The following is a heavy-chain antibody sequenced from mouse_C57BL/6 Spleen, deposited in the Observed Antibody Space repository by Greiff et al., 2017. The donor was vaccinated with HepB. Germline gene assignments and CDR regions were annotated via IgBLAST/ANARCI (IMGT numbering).Heavy chain of an antibody. J-gene: IGHJ1*03. D-gene: IGHD2-10*02. V-gene: IGHV5-15*01. CDR3: ARGYGNYGYFDV. CDR2: ISNLAYSI. Sequence: EVQLVESGGGLVQPGGSLKLSCAASGFTFSDYGMAWVRQAPRKGPEWVAFISNLAYSIYYADTVTGRFTISRENAKNTLYLEMSSLRSEDTAMYYCARGYGNYGYFDVWGTGTTVTVSS. CDR1: GFTFSDYG.